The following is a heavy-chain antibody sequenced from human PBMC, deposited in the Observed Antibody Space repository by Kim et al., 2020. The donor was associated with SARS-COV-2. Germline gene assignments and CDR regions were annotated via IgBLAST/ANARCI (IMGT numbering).Heavy chain of an antibody. CDR3: ARDNWNSLDY. CDR1: GFTFSIYW. J-gene: IGHJ4*02. Sequence: GGSLRLSCEDSGFTFSIYWMSWVRQAPGKGLEWVANIKQDGSEKYYVDSVKGRFTISRDNAKNSLYLQMNNLRAEDTAVYYCARDNWNSLDYWGQGTLVTVSS. CDR2: IKQDGSEK. V-gene: IGHV3-7*03. D-gene: IGHD1-7*01.